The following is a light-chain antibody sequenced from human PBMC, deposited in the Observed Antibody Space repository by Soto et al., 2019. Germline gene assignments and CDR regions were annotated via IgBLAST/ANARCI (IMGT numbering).Light chain of an antibody. Sequence: AIQLTQSPSSLSASVGDRVTISCRASQGISSALVWYQQKPGRVPRLLIYDASSLQRGVPSRFSGSGSGTDFALTISSFQAEDFATYCCQQFNSYPITFGQGTRLEIK. CDR1: QGISSA. J-gene: IGKJ5*01. V-gene: IGKV1-13*02. CDR2: DAS. CDR3: QQFNSYPIT.